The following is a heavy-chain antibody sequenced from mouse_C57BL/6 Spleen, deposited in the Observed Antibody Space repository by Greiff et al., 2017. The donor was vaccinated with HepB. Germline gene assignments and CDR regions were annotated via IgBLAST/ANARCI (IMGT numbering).Heavy chain of an antibody. CDR3: ARGPMITRYFDV. V-gene: IGHV1-82*01. D-gene: IGHD2-4*01. J-gene: IGHJ1*03. CDR1: GYAFSSSW. Sequence: QVQLKQSGPELVKPGASVKISCKASGYAFSSSWMNWVKQRPGKGLEWIGRIYPGDGDTNYNGKFKGKATLTADKSSSTAYMQLSSLTSEDSAVYFCARGPMITRYFDVWGTGTTVTVSS. CDR2: IYPGDGDT.